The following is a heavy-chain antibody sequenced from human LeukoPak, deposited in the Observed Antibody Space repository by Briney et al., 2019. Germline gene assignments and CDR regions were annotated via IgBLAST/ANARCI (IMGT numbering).Heavy chain of an antibody. J-gene: IGHJ5*02. Sequence: SVKVSCKASGFTFTSSAMQWVRQARGQRLEWIGWIVVGSGNTNYAQKFQEGVTITRDMSTSTAYMELSSLRSEDTAVYYCAAGPLLWFGESAGFDPWGQGTLVTVSS. CDR2: IVVGSGNT. V-gene: IGHV1-58*02. CDR3: AAGPLLWFGESAGFDP. CDR1: GFTFTSSA. D-gene: IGHD3-10*01.